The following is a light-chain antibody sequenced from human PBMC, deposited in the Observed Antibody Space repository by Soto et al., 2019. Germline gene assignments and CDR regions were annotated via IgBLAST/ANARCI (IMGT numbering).Light chain of an antibody. V-gene: IGLV1-40*01. CDR3: QAYDNSLSGSYV. CDR2: ATT. CDR1: SSNIGAGYA. J-gene: IGLJ1*01. Sequence: QSVLTQPPSVSGAPGRRVTISCTGTSSNIGAGYAVHWYQQVPGTAPKRLIYATTNRPAGVSDRFSGSKSGTSASLAITGLRAEDEADYDCQAYDNSLSGSYVFGTGTKLTVL.